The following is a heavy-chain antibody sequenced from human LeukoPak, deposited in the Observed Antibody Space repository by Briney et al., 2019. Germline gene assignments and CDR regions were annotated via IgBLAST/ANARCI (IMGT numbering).Heavy chain of an antibody. J-gene: IGHJ4*02. Sequence: GGSLRLSCAVSGFSFSSYAMSWVRQAPGKGLEWVSAISGSGGNTYYADSVKGRFTISRDSSKNILHLQMNTLRAEDTAVYYCARGPSGFHNTGGQGTLVTVSS. D-gene: IGHD5-12*01. V-gene: IGHV3-23*01. CDR3: ARGPSGFHNT. CDR1: GFSFSSYA. CDR2: ISGSGGNT.